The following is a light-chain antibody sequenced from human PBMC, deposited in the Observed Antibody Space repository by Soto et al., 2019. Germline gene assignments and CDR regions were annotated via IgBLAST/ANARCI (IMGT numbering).Light chain of an antibody. Sequence: QSALTQPASVSGSPGQSITISCTGSSNDIGAYKYVSWYQQYPGKAPKLIIFEVGNRPSGVSNRFSGSKSGNTASLTIAGLQAEDEADYHCSSYTTGSTLYVFGGGTKLTVL. J-gene: IGLJ1*01. V-gene: IGLV2-14*01. CDR1: SNDIGAYKY. CDR2: EVG. CDR3: SSYTTGSTLYV.